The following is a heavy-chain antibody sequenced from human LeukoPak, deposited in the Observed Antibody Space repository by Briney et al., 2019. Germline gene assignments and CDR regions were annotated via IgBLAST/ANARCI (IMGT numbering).Heavy chain of an antibody. D-gene: IGHD2-15*01. J-gene: IGHJ4*02. CDR3: ARQGDGGRSFDY. CDR2: IYYTGTT. Sequence: SETLSLTCTVSGGSISTGSYYWGWIRLPPGKGLQWIGIIYYTGTTNYNPSLKSRVTISVDPSKNQFSLKLSSVTAADTAVYYCARQGDGGRSFDYWGQGTLVTVSS. CDR1: GGSISTGSYY. V-gene: IGHV4-39*01.